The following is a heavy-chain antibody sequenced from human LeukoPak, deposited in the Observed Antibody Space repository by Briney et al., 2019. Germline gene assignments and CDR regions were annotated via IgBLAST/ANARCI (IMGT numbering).Heavy chain of an antibody. Sequence: SQTLSLTCTVSGGSISSGSYYWSWIRQPAGKGLEWIGRIYTSGSTNYNPSLKSRVTISVDTSKNQFSLKLSSVTAADTAVYYCAREADNSSGGGFDPWGQGTLVTVSS. J-gene: IGHJ5*02. CDR2: IYTSGST. D-gene: IGHD6-19*01. CDR3: AREADNSSGGGFDP. CDR1: GGSISSGSYY. V-gene: IGHV4-61*02.